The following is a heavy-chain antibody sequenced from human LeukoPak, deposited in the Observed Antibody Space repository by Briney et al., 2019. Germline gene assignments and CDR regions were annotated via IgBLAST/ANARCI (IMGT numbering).Heavy chain of an antibody. D-gene: IGHD4-17*01. V-gene: IGHV3-48*01. J-gene: IGHJ4*02. CDR2: ISSSSSTI. CDR1: GFTFSSYS. CDR3: AREPATYDYGDYVGLNY. Sequence: GGSLRLSCAASGFTFSSYSMNWVRQAPGKGLEWVSYISSSSSTIHYADSVKGRFTISRDNAKNSLYLQMNSLRAEDTAVYYCAREPATYDYGDYVGLNYWGQGTLVTVSS.